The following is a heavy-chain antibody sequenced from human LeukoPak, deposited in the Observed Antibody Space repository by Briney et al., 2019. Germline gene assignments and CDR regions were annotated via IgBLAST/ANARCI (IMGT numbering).Heavy chain of an antibody. D-gene: IGHD3-3*01. V-gene: IGHV3-21*01. CDR3: ARGGTFGVDISDY. Sequence: PGGSLRLSCAASGFTFSSYGMHWVRQAPGKGLEWVSSISSSSRNTYYADSVKGRFTISRDNAKNSLYLQMNSLRAEDTAVYYCARGGTFGVDISDYWGQGTLVTVSS. J-gene: IGHJ4*02. CDR2: ISSSSRNT. CDR1: GFTFSSYG.